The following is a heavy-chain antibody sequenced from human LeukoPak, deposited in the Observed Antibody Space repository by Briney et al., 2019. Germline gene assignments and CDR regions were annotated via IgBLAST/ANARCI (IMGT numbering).Heavy chain of an antibody. Sequence: PSQTLSLTCTVSGGSISSGSYYWSWIRQPAGKGLEWIGRIYTSGSTNYNPSLKSRVTISVDTSKNQFSLKLSSVTAADTAVYYCARDLHQLLYGHNWFDPWGQGTLVTVSS. CDR3: ARDLHQLLYGHNWFDP. CDR2: IYTSGST. V-gene: IGHV4-61*02. D-gene: IGHD2-2*02. J-gene: IGHJ5*02. CDR1: GGSISSGSYY.